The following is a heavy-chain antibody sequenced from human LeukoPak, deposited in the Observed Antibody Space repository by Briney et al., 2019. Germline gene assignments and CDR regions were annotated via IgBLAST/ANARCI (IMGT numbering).Heavy chain of an antibody. J-gene: IGHJ4*02. Sequence: SETLFLTCTVSGASISSYYWIWIRQPPGKGLEWLGYIYNSGSTNYNPSLKSRVTISVDTSKNQFSLRLTSVTTADTAVYYYARDSGGPQYCSGTSCYGWHVAYYFDYWGQGTLVTVSS. V-gene: IGHV4-59*01. D-gene: IGHD2-2*01. CDR1: GASISSYY. CDR3: ARDSGGPQYCSGTSCYGWHVAYYFDY. CDR2: IYNSGST.